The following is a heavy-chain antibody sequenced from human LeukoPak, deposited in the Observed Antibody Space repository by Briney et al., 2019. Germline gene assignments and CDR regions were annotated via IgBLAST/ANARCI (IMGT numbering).Heavy chain of an antibody. CDR1: AFTFTSRE. CDR2: IGDNGRTM. Sequence: GGSLRLSCAASAFTFTSREMNWVSQDPGKGLEWVSNIGDNGRTMDYADSVKGRFTSSRDNAKNSLYLQMNSLRVEDTAVYYCATRVVRGQGTLVTVSS. D-gene: IGHD2-15*01. CDR3: ATRVV. V-gene: IGHV3-48*03. J-gene: IGHJ4*02.